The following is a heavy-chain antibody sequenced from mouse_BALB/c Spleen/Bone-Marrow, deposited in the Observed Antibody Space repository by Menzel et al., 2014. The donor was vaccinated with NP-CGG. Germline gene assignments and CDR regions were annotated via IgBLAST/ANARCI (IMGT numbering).Heavy chain of an antibody. CDR2: IDPANGNT. Sequence: EVMLVESGAELVKPGASAKLSCTASGFNIKDTYMHWVKQRPEQGLEWIGRIDPANGNTKYDPKFQGKATITADTPSNTAYLQLSSLTSEDTAVYYCARGLLQYYYAMDYWGQGTSVTVSS. D-gene: IGHD2-3*01. CDR1: GFNIKDTY. V-gene: IGHV14-3*02. CDR3: ARGLLQYYYAMDY. J-gene: IGHJ4*01.